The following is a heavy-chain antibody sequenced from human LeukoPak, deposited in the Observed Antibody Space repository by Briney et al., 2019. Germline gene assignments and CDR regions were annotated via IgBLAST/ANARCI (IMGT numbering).Heavy chain of an antibody. CDR2: IYYSGST. J-gene: IGHJ4*02. D-gene: IGHD6-13*01. CDR3: AGTGYSSSWYVSPPDY. CDR1: GGSISSSSYY. V-gene: IGHV4-39*07. Sequence: SETLSLTCTVSGGSISSSSYYWGWIRQPPGKGLEWIGSIYYSGSTYYNPSLKSRVTISVDTSKNQFSLKLSSVTAADTAVYYCAGTGYSSSWYVSPPDYWGQGTLVTVSS.